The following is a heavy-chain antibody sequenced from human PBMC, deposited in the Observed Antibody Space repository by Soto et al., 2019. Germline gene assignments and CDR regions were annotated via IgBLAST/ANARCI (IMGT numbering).Heavy chain of an antibody. CDR3: AREEGLGFYMSSGWYERDYYYGMDV. J-gene: IGHJ6*02. D-gene: IGHD6-19*01. CDR2: IWYDGSNK. Sequence: PGGSLRLSCAASGFTFSSYGMHWVRQAPGKGLEWVAVIWYDGSNKYYADSVKGRFTISRDNSKNTLYLQMNSLRAEDTAAYYCAREEGLGFYMSSGWYERDYYYGMDVWGQGTTVTVSS. CDR1: GFTFSSYG. V-gene: IGHV3-33*01.